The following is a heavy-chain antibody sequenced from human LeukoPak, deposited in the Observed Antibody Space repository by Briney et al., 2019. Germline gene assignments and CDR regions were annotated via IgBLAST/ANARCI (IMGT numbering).Heavy chain of an antibody. CDR3: ARGPPNWGYDY. CDR2: MSPNSGDT. J-gene: IGHJ4*02. V-gene: IGHV1-8*01. CDR1: GYTFTIYD. Sequence: ASVTVSCKASGYTFTIYDFNWVRQATGQRPEWMGWMSPNSGDTGYAQKFQDRVTMTRNASISTAYMELSSLRSDDTAVYYCARGPPNWGYDYWGPGTLVTVSS. D-gene: IGHD7-27*01.